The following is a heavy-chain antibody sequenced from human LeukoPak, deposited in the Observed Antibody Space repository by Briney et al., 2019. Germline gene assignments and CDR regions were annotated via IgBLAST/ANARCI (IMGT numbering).Heavy chain of an antibody. CDR1: GGSISNYY. Sequence: SETLSLTCTVSGGSISNYYWSWIRQPAGKGLEWIGRIYNSGSTNYNPYLKSRVTISADTSKNQFSLNLNSVTAADTAVYYCARDRTKIGGIDYWGQGTLVTVSS. V-gene: IGHV4-4*07. CDR2: IYNSGST. D-gene: IGHD3-16*01. J-gene: IGHJ4*02. CDR3: ARDRTKIGGIDY.